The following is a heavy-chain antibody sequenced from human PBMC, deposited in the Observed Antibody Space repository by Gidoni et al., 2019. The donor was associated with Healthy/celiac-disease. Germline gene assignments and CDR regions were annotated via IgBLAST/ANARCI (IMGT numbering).Heavy chain of an antibody. CDR1: GFTLSRYA. CDR2: ISGSGGIT. D-gene: IGHD6-19*01. J-gene: IGHJ4*02. CDR3: AKDKTIAVAGRPFDY. Sequence: EVQLLESGGGLVQPGGSLRLSCAASGFTLSRYAMSWVRQAPGKGLAWVSAISGSGGITYYADSVKGRFTISRDNSKNTLYLQMDSLRAEDTAVYYCAKDKTIAVAGRPFDYWGQGTLVTVSS. V-gene: IGHV3-23*01.